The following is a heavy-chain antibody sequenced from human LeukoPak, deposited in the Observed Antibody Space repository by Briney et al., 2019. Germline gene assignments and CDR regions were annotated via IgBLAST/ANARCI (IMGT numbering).Heavy chain of an antibody. CDR1: GGSISSSSYY. J-gene: IGHJ4*02. CDR2: IYYSGST. Sequence: SETLSLTCTVSGGSISSSSYYWGWIRQPPGKGLEWIGSIYYSGSTYYNPSLKSRVTISVDTSKNQFSLKLSSVTAADTAVYYCASPGNYYGSGRPFDCWGQGTLVTVAS. V-gene: IGHV4-39*01. CDR3: ASPGNYYGSGRPFDC. D-gene: IGHD3-10*01.